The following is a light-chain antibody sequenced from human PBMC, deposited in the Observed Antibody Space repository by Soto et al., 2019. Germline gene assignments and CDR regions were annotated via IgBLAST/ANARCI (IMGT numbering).Light chain of an antibody. V-gene: IGLV2-14*03. Sequence: QSALTQPASVSGSTGQSITFSCTGTSSDVGNYNYVSWYQQHPGKAPKLVIYDVRNRPSGVSSRFSGSKSGNTASLTISGLQAEDEADYFCSSYTSSSTYVFGTGTKVTVL. J-gene: IGLJ1*01. CDR1: SSDVGNYNY. CDR2: DVR. CDR3: SSYTSSSTYV.